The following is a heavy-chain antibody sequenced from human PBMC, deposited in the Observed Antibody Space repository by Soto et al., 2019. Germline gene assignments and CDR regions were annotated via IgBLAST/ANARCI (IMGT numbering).Heavy chain of an antibody. CDR2: IKYYDSEK. V-gene: IGHV3-7*05. J-gene: IGHJ4*02. CDR3: AAWSQSHWFDY. CDR1: GLSIDTYW. Sequence: EVQLVESGGDSVQPGGSLRLSCLVSGLSIDTYWMGWVRQFPDKGLEWVANIKYYDSEKPYMDSVEGRFTISRDNAKNTMFPQKTRLGGEGPALFYWAAWSQSHWFDYWGRGTLVTVSS. D-gene: IGHD1-1*01.